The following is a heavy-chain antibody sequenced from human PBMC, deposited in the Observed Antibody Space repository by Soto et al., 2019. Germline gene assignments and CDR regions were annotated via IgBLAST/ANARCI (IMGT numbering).Heavy chain of an antibody. V-gene: IGHV3-30-3*01. J-gene: IGHJ4*02. CDR3: ASGRARGYCSGGSCLTENDY. CDR2: ISYDGSNK. D-gene: IGHD2-15*01. Sequence: QVQLVESGGGVVQPGRSLRLSCAASGFTFSSYAMHWVRQAPGKGLEWVAVISYDGSNKYYADSVKGRFTISRDNSKNTLYLQMNSLRAVDTAVYYCASGRARGYCSGGSCLTENDYWGQGTLVTVSS. CDR1: GFTFSSYA.